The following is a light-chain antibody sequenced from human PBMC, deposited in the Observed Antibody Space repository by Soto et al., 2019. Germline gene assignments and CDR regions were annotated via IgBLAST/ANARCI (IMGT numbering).Light chain of an antibody. CDR1: QSVISS. Sequence: EIVVTQSPALVSVSPGERVTLSCRASQSVISSLAWYQQKLGQAPRLLIYGASTRATGIPARFSGSGSGTEFFLNISSLQSEDSAIYYCQQLSRYPLTFGGGTKVDIK. V-gene: IGKV3-15*01. CDR3: QQLSRYPLT. J-gene: IGKJ4*01. CDR2: GAS.